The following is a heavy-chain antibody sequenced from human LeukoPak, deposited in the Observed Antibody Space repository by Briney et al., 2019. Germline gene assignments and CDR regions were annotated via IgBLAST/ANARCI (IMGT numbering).Heavy chain of an antibody. CDR3: AREISGYSDY. Sequence: ASVKVSCKASGYTFTGYYMHWVRQAPGQGLEWMGWINANSGDTRYAQKFQGRVTMTRDTSISTAYMELSRLRSDDTAMYYCAREISGYSDYWGQGTLVTVSS. V-gene: IGHV1-2*02. CDR1: GYTFTGYY. D-gene: IGHD3-22*01. J-gene: IGHJ4*02. CDR2: INANSGDT.